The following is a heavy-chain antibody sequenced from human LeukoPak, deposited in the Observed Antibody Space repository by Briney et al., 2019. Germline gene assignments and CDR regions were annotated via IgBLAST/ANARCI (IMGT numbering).Heavy chain of an antibody. CDR3: ARARDSSGWYRVSRLGSGMSEYDY. CDR1: GFTFSSYW. J-gene: IGHJ4*02. D-gene: IGHD6-19*01. CDR2: INSDGSST. Sequence: PGGSLRLSCAASGFTFSSYWMHWVRQAPGKGLVWVSRINSDGSSTSYADSVKGRFTISRDNAKNTLYLQMNSLRAEDTAVYYCARARDSSGWYRVSRLGSGMSEYDYWGQGTLVTVSS. V-gene: IGHV3-74*01.